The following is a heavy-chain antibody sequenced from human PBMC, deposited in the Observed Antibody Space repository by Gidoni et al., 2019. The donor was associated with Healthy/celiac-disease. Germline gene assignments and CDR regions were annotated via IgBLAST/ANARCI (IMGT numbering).Heavy chain of an antibody. CDR1: GFTFSSYS. D-gene: IGHD2-21*02. CDR3: ARDGLAYCGGDCSSWFDP. CDR2: ISSSSSYI. Sequence: EVQLVESGGGLVKPGGSLRLACAASGFTFSSYSMNWVRQAPGKGLEWVSSISSSSSYIYYADSVKGRFTISRDNAKNSLYLQMNSLRAEDTAVYYCARDGLAYCGGDCSSWFDPWGQGTLVTVSS. V-gene: IGHV3-21*01. J-gene: IGHJ5*02.